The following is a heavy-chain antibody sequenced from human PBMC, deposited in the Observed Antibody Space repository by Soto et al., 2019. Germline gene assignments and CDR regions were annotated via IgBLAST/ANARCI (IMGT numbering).Heavy chain of an antibody. CDR1: GGSFSGYY. V-gene: IGHV4-34*01. CDR3: ARGRVIRYSSSWQNWFDP. D-gene: IGHD6-13*01. J-gene: IGHJ5*02. Sequence: SETLSLTCAVYGGSFSGYYWSWIRQPPGKGLEWIGEINHSGSTNYNPSLKSRVTISVDTSKNQFSLKLSSVTAADTAVYYCARGRVIRYSSSWQNWFDPWGQGTLVTVSS. CDR2: INHSGST.